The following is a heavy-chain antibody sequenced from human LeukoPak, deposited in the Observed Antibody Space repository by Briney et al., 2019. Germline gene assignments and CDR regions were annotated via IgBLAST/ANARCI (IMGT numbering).Heavy chain of an antibody. CDR1: GFTFSSYA. Sequence: GGSLRLSCAASGFTFSSYAMSWVRQAPGKGLEWVSAISGSGGSTYYADSVKGRFTISRDNSKNTLYLQMNSLRAEDTAVYYCAKSVGPVGVGESDVWGKGTTVTVSS. CDR2: ISGSGGST. D-gene: IGHD3-10*01. J-gene: IGHJ6*04. CDR3: AKSVGPVGVGESDV. V-gene: IGHV3-23*01.